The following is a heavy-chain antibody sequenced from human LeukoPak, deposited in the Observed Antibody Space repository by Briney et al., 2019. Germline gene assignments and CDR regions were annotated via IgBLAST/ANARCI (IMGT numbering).Heavy chain of an antibody. CDR3: ARDQGKTIYGSGSYPSMDV. Sequence: ASVKVSCKASGYTFTSYAMNWVRQATGQGLEWMGWMNPISGNTGFAQKFQGRVTITRITSISTAYMEMSSLRSDDTAVYYCARDQGKTIYGSGSYPSMDVWGKGTTVTISS. CDR2: MNPISGNT. J-gene: IGHJ6*03. CDR1: GYTFTSYA. V-gene: IGHV1-8*03. D-gene: IGHD3-10*01.